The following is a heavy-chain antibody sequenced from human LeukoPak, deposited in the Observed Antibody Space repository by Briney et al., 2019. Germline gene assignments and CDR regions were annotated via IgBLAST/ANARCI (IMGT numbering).Heavy chain of an antibody. CDR2: IATGFDT. J-gene: IGHJ4*02. D-gene: IGHD3-10*01. Sequence: GRSLRLSCAASGFTFSTHAMTWVRQAPPKGQYWVSIIATGFDTYSADSVKGRFATSRDNSKNTLYLQMNNLRADDTALYYCARFPGFGSGTYRLDYWGQGTLVTVSS. CDR3: ARFPGFGSGTYRLDY. V-gene: IGHV3-23*01. CDR1: GFTFSTHA.